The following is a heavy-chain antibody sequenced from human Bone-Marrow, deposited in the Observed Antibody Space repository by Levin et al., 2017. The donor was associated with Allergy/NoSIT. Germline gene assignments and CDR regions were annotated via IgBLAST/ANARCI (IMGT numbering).Heavy chain of an antibody. D-gene: IGHD7-27*01. CDR3: ARDQKAEQGGAWGLQSYYYGMDV. J-gene: IGHJ6*02. V-gene: IGHV3-33*01. CDR2: VWYDGRSK. Sequence: GGSLRLSCAGSGFSFSKFGMHWVRQAPGRGLEWLAVVWYDGRSKYYAESVDGRMSISRDNSRSTVYLEISGLRAEDTALYYCARDQKAEQGGAWGLQSYYYGMDVWGQGTTVTVS. CDR1: GFSFSKFG.